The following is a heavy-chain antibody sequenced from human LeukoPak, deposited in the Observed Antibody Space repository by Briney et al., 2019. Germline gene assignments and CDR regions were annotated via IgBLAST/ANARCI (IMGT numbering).Heavy chain of an antibody. Sequence: GGSLRLSCAASGFTVSGSFMTWVRKAPGKGLEWVSIIYSGGTTHYADSVQGRFTISRDNSKNTLYLQMNSLRAEDTAIYYCARLYYYVSGTYSRYFDYWGQGTLVTVSS. V-gene: IGHV3-53*01. CDR3: ARLYYYVSGTYSRYFDY. CDR1: GFTVSGSF. CDR2: IYSGGTT. D-gene: IGHD3-10*01. J-gene: IGHJ4*02.